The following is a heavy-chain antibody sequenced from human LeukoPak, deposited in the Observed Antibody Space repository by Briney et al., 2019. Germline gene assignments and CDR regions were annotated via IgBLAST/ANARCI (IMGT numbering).Heavy chain of an antibody. D-gene: IGHD3-3*01. CDR1: GGSISSGSYY. J-gene: IGHJ4*02. Sequence: SETLSLTCTVSGGSISSGSYYWSWIRQPAGKGLEWIGRIYTSGSTNYNPSLKSRVTISVDTSKNQFSLKLSSVTAADTAVYYCAREIFGVIYSPADYWGQGTLVTVSS. V-gene: IGHV4-61*02. CDR2: IYTSGST. CDR3: AREIFGVIYSPADY.